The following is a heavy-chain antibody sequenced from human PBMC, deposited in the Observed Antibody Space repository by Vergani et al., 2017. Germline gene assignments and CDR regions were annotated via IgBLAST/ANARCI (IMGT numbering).Heavy chain of an antibody. J-gene: IGHJ5*02. V-gene: IGHV4-30-4*01. CDR2: MHFSGRA. CDR1: NEFIMNGVFY. D-gene: IGHD5/OR15-5a*01. CDR3: ARGTRGVYETSGLDWLDP. Sequence: QLQLQESGPGLLKPSQTLSLTCSLSNEFIMNGVFYWSLIRQSPGKGLEWIGYMHFSGRAYYNPSLRSRASISIDGSNNQFSLNLTSVTAADTAVYFCARGTRGVYETSGLDWLDPWGQGTLVTVSS.